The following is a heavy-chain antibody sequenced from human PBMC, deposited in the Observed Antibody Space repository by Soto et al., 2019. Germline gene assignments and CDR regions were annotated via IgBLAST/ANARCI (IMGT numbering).Heavy chain of an antibody. CDR1: GFTFSSYA. CDR2: ISYDGSNK. D-gene: IGHD5-12*01. CDR3: ARVRYGGYVKIGGMDV. J-gene: IGHJ6*02. Sequence: QVQLVESGGGVVQPGRSLRLSCAASGFTFSSYAMHWVRQAPGKGLEWVAVISYDGSNKYYEDSVKGRFTISRDNSKNXLYLPMNSLRAEDTAVYYCARVRYGGYVKIGGMDVWGQGTTVTVSS. V-gene: IGHV3-30-3*01.